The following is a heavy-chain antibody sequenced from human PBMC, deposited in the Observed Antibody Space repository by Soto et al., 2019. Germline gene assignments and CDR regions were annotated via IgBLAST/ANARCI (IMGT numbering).Heavy chain of an antibody. J-gene: IGHJ5*02. CDR1: GGSISSYC. D-gene: IGHD3-10*01. Sequence: SETLSLTCTVSGGSISSYCWSWIRQPPGKGLECIGYIYYNGRADYNPSLKSRVTISVDASKNQFSLKLSSVTAADTAVYYCARRRGGRHHWFDPWGQGTRVTVSS. CDR2: IYYNGRA. CDR3: ARRRGGRHHWFDP. V-gene: IGHV4-59*08.